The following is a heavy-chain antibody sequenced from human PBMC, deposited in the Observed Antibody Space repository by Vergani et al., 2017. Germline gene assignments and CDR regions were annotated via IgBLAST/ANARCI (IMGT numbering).Heavy chain of an antibody. CDR3: AKDPRPIPCWSGYYAHDAFDI. V-gene: IGHV3-23*01. CDR2: ISGSGGST. CDR1: GFTFSSYA. J-gene: IGHJ3*02. D-gene: IGHD3-3*01. Sequence: EVQLLESGGGLVQPGGSLRLSCAASGFTFSSYAMSWVRQAPGKGLEWVSAISGSGGSTYYADSVKGRFTISRDNSKNTLYLQMNSLGAEDTAVYYCAKDPRPIPCWSGYYAHDAFDIWGQGTMVTVSS.